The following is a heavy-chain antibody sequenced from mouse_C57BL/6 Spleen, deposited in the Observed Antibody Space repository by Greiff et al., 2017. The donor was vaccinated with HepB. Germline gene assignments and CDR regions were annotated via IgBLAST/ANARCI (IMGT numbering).Heavy chain of an antibody. D-gene: IGHD2-4*01. J-gene: IGHJ3*01. V-gene: IGHV1-4*01. CDR2: INPSSGYT. CDR3: ASYDYDYAWFAY. CDR1: GYTFTSYT. Sequence: QVQLKQSGAELARPGASVKMSCKASGYTFTSYTMHWVKQRPGQGLEWIGYINPSSGYTKYNQKFKDKATLTADKSSSTAYMQLSSLTSEDSAVYYCASYDYDYAWFAYWGQGTLVTVSA.